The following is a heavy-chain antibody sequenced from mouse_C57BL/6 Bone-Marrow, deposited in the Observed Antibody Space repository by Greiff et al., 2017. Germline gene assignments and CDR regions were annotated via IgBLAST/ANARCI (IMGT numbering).Heavy chain of an antibody. J-gene: IGHJ2*01. CDR3: AALITTVVGGY. V-gene: IGHV1-52*01. Sequence: QVQLQQPGAELVRPGSSVKLSCKASGYTFTSYWMHWVKQRPIQGLEWIGNIDPSDSETRYNQKFKDKATLTVDKSSSTAYMQLSSLTSEDSAVYYCAALITTVVGGYWGQGTTLTVSS. CDR2: IDPSDSET. D-gene: IGHD1-1*01. CDR1: GYTFTSYW.